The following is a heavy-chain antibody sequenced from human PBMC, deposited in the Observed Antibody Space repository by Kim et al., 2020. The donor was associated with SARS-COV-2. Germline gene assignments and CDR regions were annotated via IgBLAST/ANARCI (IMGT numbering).Heavy chain of an antibody. CDR3: FWSGYSDGMDV. Sequence: GGSLRLSCAASGFTFSSYAMHWVRQAPGKGLEWVAVISYDGSNKYYADSVKGRFTISRDNSKNTLYLQMNSLRAEDTAVYRGFWSGYSDGMDVWGQGTTVTVSS. CDR2: ISYDGSNK. J-gene: IGHJ6*02. D-gene: IGHD3-3*01. V-gene: IGHV3-30-3*01. CDR1: GFTFSSYA.